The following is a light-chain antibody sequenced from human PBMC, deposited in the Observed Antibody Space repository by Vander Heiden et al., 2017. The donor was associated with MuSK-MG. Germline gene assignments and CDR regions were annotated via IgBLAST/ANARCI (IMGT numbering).Light chain of an antibody. J-gene: IGLJ2*01. CDR2: RNN. V-gene: IGLV1-47*01. CDR1: SSNIGRNY. CDR3: SAWDDSLSGHVV. Sequence: QSVLTQPPSAAAIPGQRVTISSSGSSSNIGRNYGYGYQQLPGTATKLLIFRNNQRPSGVPDRFSCSKSGTSASPAISGLRSEDEADYYCSAWDDSLSGHVVFGGGTKLTVL.